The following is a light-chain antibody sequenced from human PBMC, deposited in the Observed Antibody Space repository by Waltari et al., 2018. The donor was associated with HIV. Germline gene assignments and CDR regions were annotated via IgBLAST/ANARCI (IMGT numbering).Light chain of an antibody. CDR2: GAS. CDR1: RRVARNY. Sequence: IVLTQSPRPLSLSPGERPTPPCRASRRVARNYLAWYRQNSGQPPRLLIHGASRRATGISDRISGSVSGTDFTLTISRLEPEDFAVYYCHQHGDSPPFTFGPGTKVDIK. J-gene: IGKJ3*01. V-gene: IGKV3-20*01. CDR3: HQHGDSPPFT.